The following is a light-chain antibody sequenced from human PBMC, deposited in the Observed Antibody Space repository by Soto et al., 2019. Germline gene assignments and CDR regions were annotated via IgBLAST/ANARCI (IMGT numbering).Light chain of an antibody. J-gene: IGKJ1*01. CDR1: HIINNNY. CDR3: QQRNNWPGT. Sequence: EIVLTQSPGTLSLSPWGRAILCVMTSHIINNNYLAWYQQKPGQAPRLLIYGASTGATGIPARFSGSGSGTEFTLTISSLEPEDFAVYYCQQRNNWPGTFGQGTKV. V-gene: IGKV3D-20*02. CDR2: GAS.